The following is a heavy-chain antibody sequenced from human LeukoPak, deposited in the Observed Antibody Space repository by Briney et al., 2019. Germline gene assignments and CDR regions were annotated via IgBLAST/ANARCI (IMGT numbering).Heavy chain of an antibody. CDR3: ARHSSVLNSFDP. J-gene: IGHJ5*02. D-gene: IGHD3-22*01. Sequence: GGSLKIFCKGFAYSLNNYLISLVRQMPGEGPEWMGRIDPGDSQTNYSPSFQGHVTISADKSISTAYLQWSSLKASDTAMYYCARHSSVLNSFDPWGQGTLVTVSS. CDR1: AYSLNNYL. CDR2: IDPGDSQT. V-gene: IGHV5-10-1*01.